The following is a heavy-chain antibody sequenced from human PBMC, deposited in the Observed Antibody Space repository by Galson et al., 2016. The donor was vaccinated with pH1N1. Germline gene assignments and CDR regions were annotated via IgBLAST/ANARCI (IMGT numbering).Heavy chain of an antibody. CDR2: VSHSGNT. V-gene: IGHV4-38-2*01. CDR1: GDPIGRHYN. J-gene: IGHJ4*02. CDR3: VRHFEEFIGSCFDF. Sequence: LSLTCAVSGDPIGRHYNWGWVRQPPGKGLEWIGSVSHSGNTFYNPSLKSRVTIFIDTPKNQFSLNLNSVTAADMAVYYCVRHFEEFIGSCFDFWGQGALVSVSS. D-gene: IGHD1-26*01.